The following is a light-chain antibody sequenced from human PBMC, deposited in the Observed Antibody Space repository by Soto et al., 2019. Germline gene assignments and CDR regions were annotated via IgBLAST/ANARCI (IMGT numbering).Light chain of an antibody. Sequence: EIVLTQSPGTLSLSPGERATLSCRASQSVNNNYLAWYQHKPGQAPRVLIDAASNRATGIPARFSGSGSGTDFTITISRLEPEDLAVYYCQPYGSLWSFGQGPKV. CDR2: AAS. CDR3: QPYGSLWS. V-gene: IGKV3-20*01. J-gene: IGKJ1*01. CDR1: QSVNNNY.